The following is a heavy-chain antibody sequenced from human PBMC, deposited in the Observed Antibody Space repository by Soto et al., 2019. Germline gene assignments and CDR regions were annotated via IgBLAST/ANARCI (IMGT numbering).Heavy chain of an antibody. CDR3: ARDRHYDFWSGYYLMDV. CDR1: GYTFTSYG. D-gene: IGHD3-3*01. V-gene: IGHV1-18*01. J-gene: IGHJ6*02. Sequence: ASVKVSCKASGYTFTSYGISWVRQAPGQGLEWMGWISAYNGNTNYAQKLQGRVTMTTDTSTSTAYMELRSLRSDDTAVYYCARDRHYDFWSGYYLMDVWGQGTTVTVS. CDR2: ISAYNGNT.